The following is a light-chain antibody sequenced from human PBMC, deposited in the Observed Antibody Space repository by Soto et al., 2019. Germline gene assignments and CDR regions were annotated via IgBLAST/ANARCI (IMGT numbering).Light chain of an antibody. J-gene: IGLJ2*01. CDR1: NSDVGGFNY. CDR2: EVR. V-gene: IGLV2-14*01. Sequence: QSALTQTAPVSGSPGQSITISCTGTNSDVGGFNYVSWYQQHPGKAPKLMIYEVRNRPSGVSNRFSGSKSGNTASLTISGLQAEDEADYYCSSYRSGGTAVFGGGTKLTVL. CDR3: SSYRSGGTAV.